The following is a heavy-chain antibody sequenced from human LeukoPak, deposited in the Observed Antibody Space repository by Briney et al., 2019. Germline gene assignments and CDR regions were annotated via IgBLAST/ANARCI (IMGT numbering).Heavy chain of an antibody. CDR3: ARDRDVDDFDY. Sequence: SETLSLTCTVSGDSITKKNFFWGWLRQPPGTGLEWIVSMSYSGKIYYNPSLKSRVSISIDTSKNQLSLKLNSVTAADTAMYHCARDRDVDDFDYWGRGTLVIVSS. CDR1: GDSITKKNFF. J-gene: IGHJ4*01. CDR2: MSYSGKI. V-gene: IGHV4-39*07. D-gene: IGHD2-15*01.